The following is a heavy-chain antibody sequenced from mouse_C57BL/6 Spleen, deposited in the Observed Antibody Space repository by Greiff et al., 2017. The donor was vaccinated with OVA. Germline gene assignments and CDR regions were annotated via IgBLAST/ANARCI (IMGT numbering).Heavy chain of an antibody. V-gene: IGHV1-75*01. D-gene: IGHD1-1*01. CDR3: ARSGNGSSPWFAY. CDR1: GYTFTDYY. CDR2: IFPGSGST. Sequence: VQLQQSGPELVKPGASVKISCKASGYTFTDYYINWVKQRPGQGLEWIGWIFPGSGSTYYNEKFKGKATLTVDKSSSTAYMLLSSLTSEDSAVYFCARSGNGSSPWFAYWGQGTLVTVSA. J-gene: IGHJ3*01.